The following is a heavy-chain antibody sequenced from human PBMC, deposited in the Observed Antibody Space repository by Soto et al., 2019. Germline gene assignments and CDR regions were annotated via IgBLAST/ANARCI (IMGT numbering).Heavy chain of an antibody. CDR2: ISNNRNT. D-gene: IGHD6-13*01. J-gene: IGHJ5*02. Sequence: SETLSLTCGVSGCSISSINWCCWLRQSPGKGLEWSAVISNNRNTYYTHSLKGRFNISIENAKNQLSLQMTSLTTADTAVYYCARSPGVSPSHHFDPWGQGTLVTVSS. CDR1: GCSISSINW. CDR3: ARSPGVSPSHHFDP. V-gene: IGHV4-4*02.